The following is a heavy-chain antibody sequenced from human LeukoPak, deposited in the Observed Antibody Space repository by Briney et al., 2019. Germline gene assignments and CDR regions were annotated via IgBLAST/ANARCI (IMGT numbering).Heavy chain of an antibody. V-gene: IGHV4-59*08. CDR1: GGSFSGYY. CDR3: ARHVWRDPLSWFDP. J-gene: IGHJ5*02. D-gene: IGHD3-16*01. Sequence: SETLSLTCAVYGGSFSGYYWSWIRQPPGKGLEWIGYIYYSGSTNYNPSLRSRVTISVDTSKNQFSLKLSSVTAADTAVYYCARHVWRDPLSWFDPWGQGTLVTVSS. CDR2: IYYSGST.